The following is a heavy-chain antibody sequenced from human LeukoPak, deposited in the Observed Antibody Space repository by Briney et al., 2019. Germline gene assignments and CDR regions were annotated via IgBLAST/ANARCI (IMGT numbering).Heavy chain of an antibody. J-gene: IGHJ3*02. CDR3: ARDFFRSGYPDAFDI. CDR1: GGSISSYY. D-gene: IGHD3-3*01. V-gene: IGHV4-59*01. Sequence: SETLSLTCTVSGGSISSYYWSWIRQPPGKGVEWIGYIYYSGSTNYNPSLKSRVTISVDTSKNQFSLKLSSVTAADTAVYYCARDFFRSGYPDAFDIWGQGTMVTVSS. CDR2: IYYSGST.